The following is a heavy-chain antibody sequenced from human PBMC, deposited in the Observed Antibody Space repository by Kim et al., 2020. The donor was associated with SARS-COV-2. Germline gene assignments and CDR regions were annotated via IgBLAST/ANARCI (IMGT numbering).Heavy chain of an antibody. J-gene: IGHJ4*02. CDR3: ARGHCGGAFGY. V-gene: IGHV1-46*01. D-gene: IGHD2-21*01. CDR1: GYTFTSYV. CDR2: INPIVGSA. Sequence: ASVKVSCKASGYTFTSYVIRWVRQAPGQGLEWMGIINPIVGSATYAQNFQGRVTITGDTSTSTVYMELSSLRSEDTAVYYCARGHCGGAFGYWCQGTLV.